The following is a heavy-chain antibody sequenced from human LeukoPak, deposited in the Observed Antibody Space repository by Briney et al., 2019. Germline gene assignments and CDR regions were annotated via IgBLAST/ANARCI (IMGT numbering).Heavy chain of an antibody. Sequence: GASVKVSCKASGYTFTSYDINWVRQATGQGLEWMGWISAYNGNTNYAQKLQGRVTMTTDTSTSTAYMELRSLRSDDTAVYYCAREVTSSRANWFDPWGQGTLVTVSS. CDR3: AREVTSSRANWFDP. CDR2: ISAYNGNT. J-gene: IGHJ5*02. CDR1: GYTFTSYD. D-gene: IGHD6-13*01. V-gene: IGHV1-18*01.